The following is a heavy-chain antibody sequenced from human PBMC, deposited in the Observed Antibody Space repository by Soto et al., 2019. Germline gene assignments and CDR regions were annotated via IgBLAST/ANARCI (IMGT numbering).Heavy chain of an antibody. Sequence: ASETLSLTCSVSGGSISNYYWSWIRQPPGKGLEWIGYIHYSGSTKYNPSLKSRVTISADTSKNQFSLKLSSVTAADTAVYYCARGDYDFWSGYFATIDYWGQGTLVTVSS. D-gene: IGHD3-3*01. J-gene: IGHJ4*02. CDR1: GGSISNYY. CDR2: IHYSGST. V-gene: IGHV4-59*08. CDR3: ARGDYDFWSGYFATIDY.